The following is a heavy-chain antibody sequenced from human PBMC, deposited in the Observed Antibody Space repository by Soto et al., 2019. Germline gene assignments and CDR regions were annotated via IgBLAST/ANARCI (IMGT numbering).Heavy chain of an antibody. J-gene: IGHJ4*02. CDR1: GGSFSGYY. CDR3: ARGRQYYGSTSYTSPY. D-gene: IGHD3-10*01. V-gene: IGHV4-34*01. CDR2: INHSGST. Sequence: PSETLSLTCAVYGGSFSGYYWNWIRQPPGKGLEWIGEINHSGSTNYNPSLKSRVTISIDTSMKQFSLKLNSVTAADTAVYYCARGRQYYGSTSYTSPYWGQGTLVTVSS.